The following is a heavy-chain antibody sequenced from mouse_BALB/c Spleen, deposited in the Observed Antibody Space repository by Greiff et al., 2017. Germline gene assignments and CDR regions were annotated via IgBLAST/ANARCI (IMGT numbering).Heavy chain of an antibody. V-gene: IGHV5-17*02. CDR2: ISSGSSTI. Sequence: EVKLVESGGGLVQPGGSRKLSCAASGFTFSSFGMHWVRQAPEKGLEWVAYISSGSSTIYYADTVKGRFTISRDNPKNTLFLQMTSLRSEDTAMYYCARWGYDYAMDYWGQGTSVTVSS. J-gene: IGHJ4*01. CDR1: GFTFSSFG. D-gene: IGHD2-10*02. CDR3: ARWGYDYAMDY.